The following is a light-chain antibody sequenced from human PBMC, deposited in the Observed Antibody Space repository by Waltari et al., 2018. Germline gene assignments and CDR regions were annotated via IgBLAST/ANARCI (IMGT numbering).Light chain of an antibody. CDR1: QGINHH. Sequence: DIQLTQSTSSLSASVGDRVTITCRATQGINHHLAWYQQKPGKVPKLLIYGASSLQYGVPSRFSGSGFGTDFTLTISNLQPEDVATYYCQKYNSAPWTFGQGTKLEI. J-gene: IGKJ2*01. CDR3: QKYNSAPWT. V-gene: IGKV1-27*01. CDR2: GAS.